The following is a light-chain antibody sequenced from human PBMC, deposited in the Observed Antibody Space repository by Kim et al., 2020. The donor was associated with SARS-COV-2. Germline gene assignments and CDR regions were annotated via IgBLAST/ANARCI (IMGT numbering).Light chain of an antibody. CDR3: QQYGSSPRT. J-gene: IGKJ2*01. CDR2: GAS. Sequence: LSPGERAPLSCRASQSVSSSYLDWCQQKPGQAPRLRIHGASSRATGIPDRFSGSGSGTDFSLTISRLEPEDFAVYYCQQYGSSPRTFGQGTKLEI. CDR1: QSVSSSY. V-gene: IGKV3-20*01.